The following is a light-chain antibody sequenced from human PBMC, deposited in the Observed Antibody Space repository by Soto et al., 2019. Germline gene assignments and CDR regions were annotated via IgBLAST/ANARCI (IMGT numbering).Light chain of an antibody. Sequence: EIVMTQSPATLSVSPGERASLSCRASQSVSTDLAWYQQKPAQAPRLLIYGASNRATGIPARFSGGGSGTDFTLTIDNLEPEDFAIYYCQQRSSWPPITFGQGTRLEIK. CDR2: GAS. CDR3: QQRSSWPPIT. CDR1: QSVSTD. J-gene: IGKJ5*01. V-gene: IGKV3-11*01.